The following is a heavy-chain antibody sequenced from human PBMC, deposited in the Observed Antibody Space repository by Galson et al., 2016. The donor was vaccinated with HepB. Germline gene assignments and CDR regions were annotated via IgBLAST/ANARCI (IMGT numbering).Heavy chain of an antibody. Sequence: ETLSLTCSVSGDSIRSDYYWAWIRQSPGKGLEWIGAMYYTGNTYYNPSLKSRVAISGDTSKDQFSLTLFSVTAADTAVYYCVRVDPTGNWFDPWGQGSLVTVS. CDR2: MYYTGNT. V-gene: IGHV4-38-2*02. CDR3: VRVDPTGNWFDP. CDR1: GDSIRSDYY. D-gene: IGHD2-15*01. J-gene: IGHJ5*02.